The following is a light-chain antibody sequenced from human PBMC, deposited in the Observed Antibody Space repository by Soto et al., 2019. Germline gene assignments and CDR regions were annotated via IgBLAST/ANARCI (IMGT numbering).Light chain of an antibody. CDR2: EVN. Sequence: SALTQPASVSGSPGQSITISCTGTSSDVGGYNYVSWYQQHPGNAPRLMIYEVNNRPSGVPNRFSGSKSGNTASLTIYGLQAEDEADYYCSSKTSSRTPFVFGTGTKGTVL. V-gene: IGLV2-14*01. J-gene: IGLJ1*01. CDR1: SSDVGGYNY. CDR3: SSKTSSRTPFV.